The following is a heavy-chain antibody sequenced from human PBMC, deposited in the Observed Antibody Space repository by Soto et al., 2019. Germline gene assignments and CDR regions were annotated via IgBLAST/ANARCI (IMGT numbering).Heavy chain of an antibody. Sequence: PSETLSLTCAVSGGSISSGGYSWSWIRQPPGKGLEWIGYIHHSGSTYYNPSLKSRVTISVDRSKNQFSLKLSSVTAADTAVYYCARAYYDRSGYAVDPWGQGTLVTVSS. CDR1: GGSISSGGYS. J-gene: IGHJ5*02. V-gene: IGHV4-30-2*01. D-gene: IGHD3-22*01. CDR2: IHHSGST. CDR3: ARAYYDRSGYAVDP.